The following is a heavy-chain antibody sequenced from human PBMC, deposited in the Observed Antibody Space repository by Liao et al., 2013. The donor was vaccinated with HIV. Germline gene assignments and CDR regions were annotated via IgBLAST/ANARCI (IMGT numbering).Heavy chain of an antibody. J-gene: IGHJ4*02. CDR2: IYSSGST. D-gene: IGHD2-2*01. V-gene: IGHV4-4*07. Sequence: QVQLQESGPGLVKPSETLSLTCTVSGGSISSYYWSWIRQPAGKGLEWIGRIYSSGSTNYNPSLKSRVSMSVDTSKNQFSLNLISVTAADTAVYYCARDSFASFDYWGQGTLVTVSS. CDR3: ARDSFASFDY. CDR1: GGSISSYY.